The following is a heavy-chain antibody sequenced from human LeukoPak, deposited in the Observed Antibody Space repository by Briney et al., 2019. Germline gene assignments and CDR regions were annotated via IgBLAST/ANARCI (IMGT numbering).Heavy chain of an antibody. V-gene: IGHV3-30-3*01. D-gene: IGHD2-2*01. J-gene: IGHJ4*02. CDR1: GFTFSSYA. CDR2: ISYDGSNK. Sequence: PGGSLRLSCAASGFTFSSYAMHWVRQAPGKGLEWVAVISYDGSNKYYADSVKGRFTISRDNSKNTLYLQMNSLRAEDTAVYYCARDRNVPAAPFDYWGQGTLVTVSS. CDR3: ARDRNVPAAPFDY.